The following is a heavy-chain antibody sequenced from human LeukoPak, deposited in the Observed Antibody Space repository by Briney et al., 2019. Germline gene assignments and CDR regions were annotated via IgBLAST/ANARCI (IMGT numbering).Heavy chain of an antibody. Sequence: ASVKVSCKASGYTFTSYGISWVRQAPGQGLEWMGWISAYNGNTNYAQKLQGRVTMTTDTSTSTAYMELRSLRSEDTAVYYCARDKPITMVRGVIRRAFDIWGQGTMVTVSS. J-gene: IGHJ3*02. V-gene: IGHV1-18*01. CDR2: ISAYNGNT. CDR1: GYTFTSYG. CDR3: ARDKPITMVRGVIRRAFDI. D-gene: IGHD3-10*01.